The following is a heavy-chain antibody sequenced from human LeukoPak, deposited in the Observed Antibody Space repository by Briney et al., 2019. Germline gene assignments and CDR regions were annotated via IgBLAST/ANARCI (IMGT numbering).Heavy chain of an antibody. CDR1: GFTFSSYE. V-gene: IGHV3-48*03. CDR2: ISSSGSTI. Sequence: GGSLRLSCAASGFTFSSYEMNWVRQAPGKGLERVSYISSSGSTIYYADSVKGRFTISRDNAKNSLYLQMNSLRAEDTAVYYCARRRDFIDYWGQGTLVTVSS. CDR3: ARRRDFIDY. D-gene: IGHD3/OR15-3a*01. J-gene: IGHJ4*02.